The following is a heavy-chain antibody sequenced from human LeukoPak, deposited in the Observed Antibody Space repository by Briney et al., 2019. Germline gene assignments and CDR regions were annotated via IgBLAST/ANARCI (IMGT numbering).Heavy chain of an antibody. D-gene: IGHD2/OR15-2a*01. CDR2: ISGDGGVT. CDR1: GFSFRDFC. V-gene: IGHV3-43*02. CDR3: AKGNNSLSYNFDY. Sequence: GGSLRLSCAASGFSFRDFCMHWVRQVPGRGLEWVSLISGDGGVTHYADSWRGRFTISRDNDKSSLFLQLNSLRVEDTAFYYCAKGNNSLSYNFDYWGQGTLVTVSS. J-gene: IGHJ4*02.